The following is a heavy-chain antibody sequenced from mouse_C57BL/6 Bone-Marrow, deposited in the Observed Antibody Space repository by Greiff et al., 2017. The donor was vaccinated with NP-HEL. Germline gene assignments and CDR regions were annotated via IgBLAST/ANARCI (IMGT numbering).Heavy chain of an antibody. CDR2: IDPSDSYT. CDR1: GYTFTSYW. CDR3: ARSRLRLPFAY. D-gene: IGHD3-2*02. Sequence: VQLQQPGAELVKPGASVKLSCKASGYTFTSYWMQWVKQRPGQGLEWIGEIDPSDSYTNYNQKFKGKATLTVDTSSSTAYMQLSSLTSEDSAVYYCARSRLRLPFAYWGQGTLVTVSA. V-gene: IGHV1-50*01. J-gene: IGHJ3*01.